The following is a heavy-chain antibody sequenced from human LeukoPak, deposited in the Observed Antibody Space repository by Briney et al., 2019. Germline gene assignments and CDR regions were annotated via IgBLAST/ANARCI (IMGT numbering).Heavy chain of an antibody. Sequence: GGSLRLSCAASGFTFDDYGMSWVRQAPGKGLEWVSGINWNGGSTGYADSVKGRFTISRDNAKNSLYLQMNSLRAEDTAVYYCARAPGTSPPDGYWGQGTLVTVSS. CDR3: ARAPGTSPPDGY. D-gene: IGHD2-2*01. V-gene: IGHV3-20*04. CDR1: GFTFDDYG. CDR2: INWNGGST. J-gene: IGHJ4*02.